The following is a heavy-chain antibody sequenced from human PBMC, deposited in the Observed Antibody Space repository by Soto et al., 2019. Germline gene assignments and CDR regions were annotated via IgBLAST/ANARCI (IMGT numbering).Heavy chain of an antibody. Sequence: PAQTLSLTCVISGDIVSSNSAAWNWIRQSPSGGLEWLGRTYYRSKWYNDYAVSVKSRITISPDTSKNQFSLHLNSATPEDTAVYYCARVSSGSNYRKPDYYYYGMDVWGHGTTVTVS. CDR1: GDIVSSNSAA. V-gene: IGHV6-1*01. J-gene: IGHJ6*02. D-gene: IGHD1-26*01. CDR2: TYYRSKWYN. CDR3: ARVSSGSNYRKPDYYYYGMDV.